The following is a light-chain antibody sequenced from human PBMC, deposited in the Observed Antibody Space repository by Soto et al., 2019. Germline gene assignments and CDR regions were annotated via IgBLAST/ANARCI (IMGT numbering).Light chain of an antibody. Sequence: ALAQPPSASRPPGHSVTISCTGTSSDVGGYNYVSWYQQHPGKAPKLMISEVSKRPSGVPDRFSGSKSGNTAFLTVSGVEAEEEVVFYCGSYEGRNTCVFGTGTRVTVL. CDR3: GSYEGRNTCV. CDR2: EVS. V-gene: IGLV2-8*02. J-gene: IGLJ1*01. CDR1: SSDVGGYNY.